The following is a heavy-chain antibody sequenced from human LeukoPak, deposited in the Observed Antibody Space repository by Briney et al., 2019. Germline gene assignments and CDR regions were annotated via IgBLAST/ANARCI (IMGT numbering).Heavy chain of an antibody. CDR3: ARSYCSGASCYGGDWFDP. J-gene: IGHJ5*02. D-gene: IGHD2-15*01. Sequence: ASVKVSCKAPGYTLTSYGISWVRQAPGQGLEWMGWISAYHGNTNYAPKVQGRVTMTTDTSTSTAYMELRSLRSDDTAIYYCARSYCSGASCYGGDWFDPWGQGTLVTVSS. CDR2: ISAYHGNT. CDR1: GYTLTSYG. V-gene: IGHV1-18*01.